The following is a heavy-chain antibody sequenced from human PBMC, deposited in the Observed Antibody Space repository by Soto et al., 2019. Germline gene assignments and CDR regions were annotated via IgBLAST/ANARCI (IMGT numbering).Heavy chain of an antibody. CDR1: GGSISSGTYY. D-gene: IGHD6-19*01. J-gene: IGHJ4*02. Sequence: PSETLSLTCTVSGGSISSGTYYWTWIRQHPGKGLEWIGYIHYSGTTLSNPSLRSRVTISVDRSKDQFSLNLSSVTAADTAVYYCARDPPVAGTSYFDSWGQGALVTVSS. V-gene: IGHV4-31*03. CDR3: ARDPPVAGTSYFDS. CDR2: IHYSGTT.